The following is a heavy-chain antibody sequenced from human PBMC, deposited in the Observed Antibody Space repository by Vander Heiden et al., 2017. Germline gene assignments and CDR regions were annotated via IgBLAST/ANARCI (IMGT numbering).Heavy chain of an antibody. D-gene: IGHD3-10*01. CDR3: ARDGRVRGIIIRPYYYYGMDV. CDR2: TWYDGSRK. CDR1: GSTLSNNG. Sequence: VQLVESGVAVAQSGRSLRLSCPPSGSTLSNNGIHWGRQAPGKGLEWVAVTWYDGSRKYFADPVQDRFSISRDNSKVFLQMNSLRAEDTAVYYCARDGRVRGIIIRPYYYYGMDVWGQGTAVTVSS. J-gene: IGHJ6*02. V-gene: IGHV3-33*01.